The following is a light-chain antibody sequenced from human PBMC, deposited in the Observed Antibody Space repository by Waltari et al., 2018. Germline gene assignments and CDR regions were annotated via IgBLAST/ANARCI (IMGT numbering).Light chain of an antibody. CDR3: AAWDDSLNGPYV. V-gene: IGLV1-44*01. J-gene: IGLJ1*01. CDR1: SSNIGSNT. Sequence: QSVLTQPPSASGTPGQRVTLSCSGSSSNIGSNTVNWSQQLPGTAPKLLIYSNNQRPSGVPDQFSGSKSGTSASLAISGLQSEDEADYYCAAWDDSLNGPYVFGTGTKVTVL. CDR2: SNN.